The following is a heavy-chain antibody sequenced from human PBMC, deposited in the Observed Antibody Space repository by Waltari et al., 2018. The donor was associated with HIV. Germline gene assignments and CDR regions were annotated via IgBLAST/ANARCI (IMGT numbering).Heavy chain of an antibody. CDR1: GGSVSSGSYY. J-gene: IGHJ4*02. D-gene: IGHD2-2*01. V-gene: IGHV4-61*01. CDR2: IYYSGST. Sequence: TLSLTCTVSGGSVSSGSYYWSWIRQPPGKGLEWIGYIYYSGSTNYNPSLKSRVTISVDTSKNQFSLKLSSVTAADTAVYYCARENPRYCSSTSCYLFDYWGQGTLVTVSS. CDR3: ARENPRYCSSTSCYLFDY.